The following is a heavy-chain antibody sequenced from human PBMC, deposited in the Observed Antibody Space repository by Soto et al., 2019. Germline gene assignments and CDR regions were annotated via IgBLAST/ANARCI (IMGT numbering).Heavy chain of an antibody. CDR1: GFAFDSHW. CDR2: INGDGSST. CDR3: ARGIQWRYGMDV. Sequence: EVQLVESGGGLVQPGGSLRLSCAAAGFAFDSHWMHWVRQAPGKGLVWVSRINGDGSSTFYAGSVKGRFTFSRDNARNTGYLQMNSLRAEGTAVYYCARGIQWRYGMDVWGQGTTVTVSS. D-gene: IGHD5-12*01. J-gene: IGHJ6*02. V-gene: IGHV3-74*01.